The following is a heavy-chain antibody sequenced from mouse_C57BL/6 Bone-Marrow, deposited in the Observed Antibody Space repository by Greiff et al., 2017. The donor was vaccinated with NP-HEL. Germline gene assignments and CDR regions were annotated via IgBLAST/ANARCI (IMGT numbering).Heavy chain of an antibody. CDR3: TEGDGTGDY. D-gene: IGHD1-1*01. J-gene: IGHJ2*01. Sequence: EVQGVESGGGLVQPGGSMKLSCVASGFTFSNYWMNWVRQSPEKGLEWVAQIRLKSDNYATHYAESVKGRFTISRDDSKSSVYLQMNNLRAEDTGIYYCTEGDGTGDYWGQGTTLTVSS. V-gene: IGHV6-3*01. CDR2: IRLKSDNYAT. CDR1: GFTFSNYW.